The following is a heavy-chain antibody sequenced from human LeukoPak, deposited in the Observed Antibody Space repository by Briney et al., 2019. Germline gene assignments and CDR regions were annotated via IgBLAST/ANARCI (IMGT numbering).Heavy chain of an antibody. D-gene: IGHD6-6*01. CDR2: INHSGST. J-gene: IGHJ6*02. CDR1: GGSFSGYY. Sequence: PSETLSLTCAVYGGSFSGYYWSWIRQPPGKGLEWIGEINHSGSTNYNPSLKSRVTISVDTSKNQFSPKLSSVTAADTAVYYCARDSYEYDYYYYGMDVWGQGTTVTVSS. CDR3: ARDSYEYDYYYYGMDV. V-gene: IGHV4-34*01.